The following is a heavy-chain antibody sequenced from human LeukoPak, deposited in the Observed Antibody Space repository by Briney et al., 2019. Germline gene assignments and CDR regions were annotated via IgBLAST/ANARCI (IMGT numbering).Heavy chain of an antibody. J-gene: IGHJ3*02. D-gene: IGHD3-10*01. V-gene: IGHV4-61*08. CDR3: ARDGAYYGSGSFAFDI. CDR2: IHYTGST. CDR1: GGSISSGGYY. Sequence: EPSQTLSLTCTVSGGSISSGGYYWSWIRQPPGKGLEWIGYIHYTGSTNYNPSLKSRVTISVDTSKNQFSLRLSSVTAADTAIYYCARDGAYYGSGSFAFDIWGQGTMVTVSS.